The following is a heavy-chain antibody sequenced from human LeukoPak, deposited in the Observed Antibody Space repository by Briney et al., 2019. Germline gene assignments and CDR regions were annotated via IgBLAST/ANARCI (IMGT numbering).Heavy chain of an antibody. V-gene: IGHV4-59*01. D-gene: IGHD6-13*01. CDR2: IYYSGST. J-gene: IGHJ4*02. Sequence: SETLSLTCTVSGGSISSDYCSWIRQPPGKGLEWIGYIYYSGSTNYNPSLKSRVTISVDTSKNQFSLKLSSVTAADTAVYYCAGFSSPPDYFDYWGQGTLVTVSS. CDR3: AGFSSPPDYFDY. CDR1: GGSISSDY.